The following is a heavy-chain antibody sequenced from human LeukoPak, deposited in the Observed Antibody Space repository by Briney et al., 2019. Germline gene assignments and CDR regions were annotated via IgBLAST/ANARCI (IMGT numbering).Heavy chain of an antibody. Sequence: GGSLRPSCAASGFTFSSYNMYWVRQAPGQGLEWVSSITTTGGSIYYADSVRGRFTISRDNAKNSLFLQMNTLRIEDTAVYYCATSFGATRGYWGQGTLVTVSS. J-gene: IGHJ4*02. CDR3: ATSFGATRGY. CDR2: ITTTGGSI. D-gene: IGHD3-10*01. CDR1: GFTFSSYN. V-gene: IGHV3-21*03.